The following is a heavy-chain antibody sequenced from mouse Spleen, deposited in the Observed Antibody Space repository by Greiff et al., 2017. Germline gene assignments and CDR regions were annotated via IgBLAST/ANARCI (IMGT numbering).Heavy chain of an antibody. Sequence: VKLVESGAELVKPGASVKLSCKASGYTFTSYYMYWVKQRPGQGLEWIGEINPSNGGTNFNEKFKSKATLTVDKSSSTAYMQLSSLTSEDSAVYYCTSPIYYDHDGGGFAYWGQGTLVTVSA. V-gene: IGHV1S81*02. D-gene: IGHD2-4*01. J-gene: IGHJ3*01. CDR3: TSPIYYDHDGGGFAY. CDR2: INPSNGGT. CDR1: GYTFTSYY.